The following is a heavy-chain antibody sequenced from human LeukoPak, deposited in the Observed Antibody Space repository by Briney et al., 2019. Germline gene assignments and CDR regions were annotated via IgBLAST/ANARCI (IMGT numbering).Heavy chain of an antibody. D-gene: IGHD2-2*02. V-gene: IGHV1-18*01. CDR2: ISAYNGNT. J-gene: IGHJ6*03. Sequence: GASVKVSCKASGYTFTSYGISWVRQAPGQGLEWMGWISAYNGNTNYAQKLQGRVTMTTDTSTSTAYMELRRLRSDDTAVYYCARGRYCSSTSCHRVYYYYMDVWGKGTTVTVSS. CDR3: ARGRYCSSTSCHRVYYYYMDV. CDR1: GYTFTSYG.